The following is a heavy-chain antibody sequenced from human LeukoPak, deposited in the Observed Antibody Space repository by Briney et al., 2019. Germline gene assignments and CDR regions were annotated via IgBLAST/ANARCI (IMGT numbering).Heavy chain of an antibody. CDR2: INRNDGST. D-gene: IGHD2-2*01. CDR3: ASGTGLRVPASMVDK. CDR1: GFTFSTYA. Sequence: WGSVKLSCAASGFTFSTYAMHWVRQAPGQGLEWVSGINRNDGSTYYAHTVKGRFSISRDNSRNTMSLQMNSLTADDTAVYYCASGTGLRVPASMVDKWGQGTLVSVSS. J-gene: IGHJ4*02. V-gene: IGHV3-23*01.